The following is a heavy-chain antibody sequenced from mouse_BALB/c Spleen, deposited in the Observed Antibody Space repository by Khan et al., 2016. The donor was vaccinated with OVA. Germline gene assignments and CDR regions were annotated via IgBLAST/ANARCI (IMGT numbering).Heavy chain of an antibody. V-gene: IGHV1-20*02. Sequence: VQLKQSGPELVKPGASVKISCKASGYSFTGYFMNWVMQSHGKRLEWIGRINPHIGETFYNQKFKEKATLTVDESSSTAHMELRSLASEDSAVYYCARKNGSDVDYWGQGTTLTVSS. CDR3: ARKNGSDVDY. J-gene: IGHJ2*01. D-gene: IGHD1-1*01. CDR2: INPHIGET. CDR1: GYSFTGYF.